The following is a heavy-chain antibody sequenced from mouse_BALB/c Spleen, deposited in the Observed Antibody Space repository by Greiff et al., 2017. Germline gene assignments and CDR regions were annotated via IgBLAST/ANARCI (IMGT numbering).Heavy chain of an antibody. CDR3: ARDPITTGSGYAMDY. Sequence: DVMLVESGGGLVKPGGSLKLSCAASGFTFSDYYMYWVRQTPEKRLEWVATISDGGSYTYYPDSVKGRFTISRDNAKNNLYLQMSSLKSEDTAMYYCARDPITTGSGYAMDYWGQGTSVTVSS. V-gene: IGHV5-4*02. J-gene: IGHJ4*01. CDR2: ISDGGSYT. CDR1: GFTFSDYY. D-gene: IGHD2-14*01.